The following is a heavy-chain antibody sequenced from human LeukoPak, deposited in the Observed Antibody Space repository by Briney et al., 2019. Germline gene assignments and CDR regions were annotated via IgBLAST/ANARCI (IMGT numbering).Heavy chain of an antibody. CDR1: GFTFSRNW. Sequence: GGSLRLSCAASGFTFSRNWMSWVRQTPGKGLEWVANIKEDGSEEHYMDSVKGRFTISRDNSKNTLYVEMNTLRAEDTAVYYCAKWGDYDILTGYYVSDFWGQGTLVTVSS. D-gene: IGHD3-9*01. J-gene: IGHJ4*02. CDR2: IKEDGSEE. CDR3: AKWGDYDILTGYYVSDF. V-gene: IGHV3-7*03.